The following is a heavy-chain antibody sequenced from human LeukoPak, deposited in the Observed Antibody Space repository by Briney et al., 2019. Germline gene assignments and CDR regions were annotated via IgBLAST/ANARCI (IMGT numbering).Heavy chain of an antibody. V-gene: IGHV3-23*01. CDR1: GFTFSSYA. Sequence: GASLRLSCAASGFTFSSYAMSWVRQAPGKGLEWVSAISGSGRSTLYSDSVKGRLTISRDNSKNTLYLQMNSLRAEDTAVYYCARDGGTYQFDYWGQGTLVTVSS. J-gene: IGHJ4*02. CDR3: ARDGGTYQFDY. CDR2: ISGSGRST. D-gene: IGHD1-26*01.